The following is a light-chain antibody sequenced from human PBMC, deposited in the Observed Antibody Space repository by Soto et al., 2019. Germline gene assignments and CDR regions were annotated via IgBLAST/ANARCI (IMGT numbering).Light chain of an antibody. J-gene: IGLJ1*01. V-gene: IGLV2-14*01. CDR2: DVS. CDR3: SSYTSSSTLNDV. Sequence: QSALTQPASVSGSPGQSITISCTGTSSDVGGYNYVSWYQQHPGKAPKLMIYDVSNRPSWVSNRFSGSKSGNTASLTISGLQAEDEADYYCSSYTSSSTLNDVFGTGTKLTVL. CDR1: SSDVGGYNY.